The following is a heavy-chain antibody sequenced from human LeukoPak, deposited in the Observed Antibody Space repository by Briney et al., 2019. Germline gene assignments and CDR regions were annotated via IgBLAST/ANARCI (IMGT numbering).Heavy chain of an antibody. Sequence: GGSLRLSCAASGFTFSTYYMNWVRQAPGKGLEWVSSISTSSSYIYYADSVKGRFTISRHNAKNSLFLQMNSLRAEDTAVYYCARKTDSGGQGDYWGPGTLVTVSS. J-gene: IGHJ4*02. CDR1: GFTFSTYY. D-gene: IGHD3-22*01. CDR3: ARKTDSGGQGDY. CDR2: ISTSSSYI. V-gene: IGHV3-21*01.